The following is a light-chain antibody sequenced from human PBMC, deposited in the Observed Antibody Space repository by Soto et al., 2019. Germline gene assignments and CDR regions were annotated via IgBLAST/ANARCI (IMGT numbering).Light chain of an antibody. CDR1: SSDVGGYNY. Sequence: SVLTQPASVSGSPGQSITISCTGTSSDVGGYNYVSWYQQHPGKAPKLMIYDVSNRPSGVSNRFSGSKSDNTASLTISGLQAEDEADYYCNSYTSSSTPYVFGTGTKVTVL. V-gene: IGLV2-14*01. CDR3: NSYTSSSTPYV. CDR2: DVS. J-gene: IGLJ1*01.